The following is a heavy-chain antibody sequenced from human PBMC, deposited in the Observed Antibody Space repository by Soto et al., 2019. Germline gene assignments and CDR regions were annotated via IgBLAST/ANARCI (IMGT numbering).Heavy chain of an antibody. Sequence: PSETLSLTCTVSGGSISSGGYYWSWIRQHPGKGLEWIGYIHYSVSTYYNPSLKSRVIISLDTSKNEFSLKLNSVTAADTAVYYCARDISVADAFDIWGQGTMVTVS. CDR2: IHYSVST. V-gene: IGHV4-31*03. D-gene: IGHD6-19*01. J-gene: IGHJ3*02. CDR1: GGSISSGGYY. CDR3: ARDISVADAFDI.